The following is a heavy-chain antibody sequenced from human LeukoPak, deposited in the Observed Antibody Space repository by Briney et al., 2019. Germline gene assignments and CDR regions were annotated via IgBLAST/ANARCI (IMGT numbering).Heavy chain of an antibody. D-gene: IGHD6-13*01. CDR3: ARGKRSSSSCDY. V-gene: IGHV4-34*01. Sequence: SETLSLTCAVYGGSFSGYYWSWIRQPPGKGLEWIGEINHSGSTNYNPSLKSRVTISVDTSKNQFSLKLSSVTAADTAVYYCARGKRSSSSCDYWGQGTLVTVSS. CDR2: INHSGST. CDR1: GGSFSGYY. J-gene: IGHJ4*02.